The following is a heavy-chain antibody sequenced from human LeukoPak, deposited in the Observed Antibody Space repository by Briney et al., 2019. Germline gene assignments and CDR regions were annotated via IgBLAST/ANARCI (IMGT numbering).Heavy chain of an antibody. V-gene: IGHV4-61*01. CDR2: IYYSGST. CDR3: ARSSGSYFFAAFDI. J-gene: IGHJ3*02. D-gene: IGHD1-26*01. CDR1: GGSVSSGSYY. Sequence: SETLSLTCTVSGGSVSSGSYYWSWIRQPPGKGLEWIGYIYYSGSTNYNPSLKSRVTISVDTSKNQFSLKLSSVTAADTAVYYCARSSGSYFFAAFDIWGQGTMVTVSS.